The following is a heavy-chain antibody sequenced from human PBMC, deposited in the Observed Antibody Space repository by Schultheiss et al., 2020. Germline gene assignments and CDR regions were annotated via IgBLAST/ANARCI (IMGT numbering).Heavy chain of an antibody. V-gene: IGHV3-30*18. CDR2: ISYDGSNK. CDR3: AKDPRGCSSTSCYGDYYYYGMDV. Sequence: GGSLKISCAASGFTFSSYSMNWVRQAPGKGLEWVAVISYDGSNKYYADSVKGRFTISRDNSKNTLYLQMNSLRAEDTAVYYCAKDPRGCSSTSCYGDYYYYGMDVWGKGTTVTGYS. CDR1: GFTFSSYS. J-gene: IGHJ6*04. D-gene: IGHD2-2*01.